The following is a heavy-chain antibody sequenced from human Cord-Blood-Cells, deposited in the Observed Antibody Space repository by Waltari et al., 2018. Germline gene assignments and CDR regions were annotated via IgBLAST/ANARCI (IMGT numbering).Heavy chain of an antibody. CDR2: IYDSGST. CDR3: ARQGEVRGVYYFDY. V-gene: IGHV4-39*01. Sequence: QLQLQESGPGLVKPSETLSLTCTVSGCSISSSSYYWGWIRQPPGKGLEGIGSIYDSGSTYYNPSLKSRVTISVDTSKNQFSLKLSSVTAADTAVYYCARQGEVRGVYYFDYWGQGTLVTVSS. J-gene: IGHJ4*02. D-gene: IGHD3-10*01. CDR1: GCSISSSSYY.